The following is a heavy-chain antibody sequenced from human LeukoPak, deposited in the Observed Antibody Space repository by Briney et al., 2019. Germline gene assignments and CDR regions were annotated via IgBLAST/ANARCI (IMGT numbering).Heavy chain of an antibody. Sequence: ASVKVSCKASGYTFTSYDINWVRQATGQGLELMGWRNPNSGNTGYAQKVQGRFTITRNTSISKAYMELSSLRSEDAAVYCCARGVDTAMGGDFDYWGQGTLVTVSS. CDR3: ARGVDTAMGGDFDY. CDR1: GYTFTSYD. V-gene: IGHV1-8*03. CDR2: RNPNSGNT. D-gene: IGHD5-18*01. J-gene: IGHJ4*02.